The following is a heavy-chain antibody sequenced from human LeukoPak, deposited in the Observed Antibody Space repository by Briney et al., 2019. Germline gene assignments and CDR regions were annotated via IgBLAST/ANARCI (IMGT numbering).Heavy chain of an antibody. CDR1: GYTFTGYY. V-gene: IGHV1-2*02. D-gene: IGHD6-13*01. Sequence: ASVKDSCKASGYTFTGYYMHWVRQAPGQGLEWMGWINPNSGGTNYAQKFQGRVTMTRDTSISTAYMELSRLRSDDTAVYYCARDSSSWLENWFDPWGQGTLVTVSS. J-gene: IGHJ5*02. CDR3: ARDSSSWLENWFDP. CDR2: INPNSGGT.